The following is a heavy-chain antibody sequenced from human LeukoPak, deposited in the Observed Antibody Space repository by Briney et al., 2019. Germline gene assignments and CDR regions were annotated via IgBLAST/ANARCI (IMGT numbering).Heavy chain of an antibody. Sequence: PSQTLSLTCTVSGGSNSSGTFHWSWIRQPAGRGLEWIGRIYASGTTYSPSLQSRVTISLDRSKNQFSLRLGSVTAADTAVYYCARRSPIVAAGDAFDIWGQGTMVTVSS. V-gene: IGHV4-61*02. J-gene: IGHJ3*02. CDR3: ARRSPIVAAGDAFDI. CDR1: GGSNSSGTFH. CDR2: IYASGT. D-gene: IGHD6-25*01.